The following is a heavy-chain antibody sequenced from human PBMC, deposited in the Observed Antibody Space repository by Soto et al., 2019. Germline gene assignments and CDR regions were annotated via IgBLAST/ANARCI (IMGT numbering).Heavy chain of an antibody. CDR2: IIPILGIA. V-gene: IGHV1-69*08. J-gene: IGHJ1*01. D-gene: IGHD2-21*02. CDR1: GGTFSSYT. CDR3: AREPLAYCGGDCYDEYFQH. Sequence: QVQLVQSGAEVKKPGSSVKVSCKASGGTFSSYTISWVRQAPGQGLEWMGRIIPILGIANYAQKFQGRVTITADKSTSTAYMELSSLRSEETAVYYCAREPLAYCGGDCYDEYFQHWGQGTLVTVSS.